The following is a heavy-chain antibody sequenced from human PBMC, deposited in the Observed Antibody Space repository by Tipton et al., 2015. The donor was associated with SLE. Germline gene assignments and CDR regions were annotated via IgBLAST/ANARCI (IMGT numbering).Heavy chain of an antibody. J-gene: IGHJ6*02. CDR1: GITVKSNH. CDR3: AKDGRYFDWTQSYYGIDV. V-gene: IGHV3-23*01. D-gene: IGHD3-9*01. Sequence: SLRLSCAASGITVKSNHMSWVRQAPGKGLEWVSVISGSGYSTYHSDSVKGRFTISRDNSKNTLYLQMNSLRAEDTAVYYCAKDGRYFDWTQSYYGIDVWGQGTTVTVSS. CDR2: ISGSGYST.